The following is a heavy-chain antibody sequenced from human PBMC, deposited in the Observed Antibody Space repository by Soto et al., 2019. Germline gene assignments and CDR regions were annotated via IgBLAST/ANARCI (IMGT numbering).Heavy chain of an antibody. CDR1: GGSISSGGYY. CDR2: MYYSGST. D-gene: IGHD3-10*01. J-gene: IGHJ4*02. V-gene: IGHV4-31*03. Sequence: QVQLQESGPGLVKPSQTLSLTCTVSGGSISSGGYYWSWIRQHPGKGLEGIGYMYYSGSTYYNPSLKSRITISVDTSKKKFSLKLSSVTAADTAVYYCARGVTMVRGVGLFYFDYWGQGTLVTVSS. CDR3: ARGVTMVRGVGLFYFDY.